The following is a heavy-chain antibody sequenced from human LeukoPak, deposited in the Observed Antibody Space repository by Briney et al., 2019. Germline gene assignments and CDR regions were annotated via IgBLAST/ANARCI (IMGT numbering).Heavy chain of an antibody. V-gene: IGHV1-8*01. CDR2: MNPNNGNT. J-gene: IGHJ5*02. CDR1: GYTFTSYD. Sequence: ASVKVSCKASGYTFTSYDINWVRQATGQGLEWMGWMNPNNGNTGYAQKFQGRVTMTRNTSIRTAYMELSSLISEDTAMYYCVRAESGGGRNWFDPWGQGTLVTVSS. D-gene: IGHD3-16*01. CDR3: VRAESGGGRNWFDP.